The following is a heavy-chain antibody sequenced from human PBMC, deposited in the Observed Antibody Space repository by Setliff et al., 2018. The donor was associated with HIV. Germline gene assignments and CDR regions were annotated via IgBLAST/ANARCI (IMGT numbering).Heavy chain of an antibody. Sequence: GGSLRLSCAASGFTFSSYEMNWVRQAPGKGLEWVSYISSSGSTIYYADSVKGRFTISRDNAKNSLYLQMNSLRAEDTAVYYCARDFSLVYGMGVWGQGTTVTVSS. CDR3: ARDFSLVYGMGV. V-gene: IGHV3-48*03. J-gene: IGHJ6*02. CDR2: ISSSGSTI. CDR1: GFTFSSYE.